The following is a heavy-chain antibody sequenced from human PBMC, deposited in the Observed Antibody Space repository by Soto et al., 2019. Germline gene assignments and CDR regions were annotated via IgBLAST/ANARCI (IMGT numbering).Heavy chain of an antibody. V-gene: IGHV3-23*01. CDR2: ISGDGGAT. D-gene: IGHD1-26*01. J-gene: IGHJ3*02. Sequence: DVQLLESGGGLVQSGGSLRLSCAASGLTFSTYAMSWFRQAPGKGLEWVSAISGDGGATFYADSVEDRFTLSRDNSKNTLFLQTITLRAQDTAIYYCARDGTGVSFDIWGQGTMVTVSS. CDR1: GLTFSTYA. CDR3: ARDGTGVSFDI.